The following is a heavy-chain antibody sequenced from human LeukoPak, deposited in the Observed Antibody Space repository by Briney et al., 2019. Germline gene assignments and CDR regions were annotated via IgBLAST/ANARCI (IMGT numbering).Heavy chain of an antibody. CDR2: IWYDGSNK. Sequence: PGRSLRLSCAASGFTFSSYGMHWVRQAPGKGLEWVAVIWYDGSNKYYADSVKGRFTISRDNSKNTLYLQMNSLRAEDTAVYYCARGMVQWLAYFVYWGQGTLVTVSS. J-gene: IGHJ4*02. CDR1: GFTFSSYG. V-gene: IGHV3-33*01. D-gene: IGHD6-19*01. CDR3: ARGMVQWLAYFVY.